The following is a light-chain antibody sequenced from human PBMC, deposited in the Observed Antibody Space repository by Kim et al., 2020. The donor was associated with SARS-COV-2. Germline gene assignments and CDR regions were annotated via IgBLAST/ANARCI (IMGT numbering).Light chain of an antibody. CDR2: DDN. V-gene: IGLV1-44*01. Sequence: QSVLTQPPSTSGIPGQRVIISCSGSSPNFGRYTVNWYQHLPGTAPKLLIFDDNKRPSGVPERFSGSKSDTSASLAISGLQSDDESIYFCASWDDSLNVLVFGGGTQLTVL. CDR1: SPNFGRYT. CDR3: ASWDDSLNVLV. J-gene: IGLJ2*01.